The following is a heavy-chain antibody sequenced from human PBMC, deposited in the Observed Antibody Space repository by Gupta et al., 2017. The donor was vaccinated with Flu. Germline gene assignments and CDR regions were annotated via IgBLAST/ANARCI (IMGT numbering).Heavy chain of an antibody. V-gene: IGHV3-7*01. Sequence: EEWLVESGGGLVQPGGSLRLSCLSSRFHFRTSWMTWVRQAPGKGLVWVANIKEDGSVRNYVDSVKGRFTISRDNAKNSLYLQMNSRRVEDTAVYYCTRDYGWNQFDYWGHGTLATVSS. J-gene: IGHJ4*03. CDR1: RFHFRTSW. CDR2: IKEDGSVR. CDR3: TRDYGWNQFDY. D-gene: IGHD6-19*01.